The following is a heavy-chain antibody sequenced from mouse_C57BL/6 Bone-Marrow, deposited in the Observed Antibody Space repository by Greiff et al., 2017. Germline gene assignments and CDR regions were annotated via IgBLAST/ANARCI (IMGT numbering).Heavy chain of an antibody. CDR1: GYSITSGYY. V-gene: IGHV3-6*01. Sequence: EVTLQESGPGLVKPSQSLSLTCSVTGYSITSGYYWNWIRQFPGNKLEWMGYISYDGSNNYNPSLKNRISITRDTSKNQFFLKLNSVTTEDTATYYCARGGGYYLAYWGQGTLVTVSA. CDR2: ISYDGSN. D-gene: IGHD2-3*01. J-gene: IGHJ3*01. CDR3: ARGGGYYLAY.